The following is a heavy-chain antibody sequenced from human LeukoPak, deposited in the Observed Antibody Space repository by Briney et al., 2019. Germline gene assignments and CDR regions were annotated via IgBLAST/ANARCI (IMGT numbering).Heavy chain of an antibody. CDR3: TTARITMVRGGKRDY. V-gene: IGHV3-15*01. D-gene: IGHD3-10*01. CDR2: IKSKTDGGTT. J-gene: IGHJ4*02. Sequence: GRPLRLSCAASGFTFSSYAMHWVRQAPGKGLEWVGRIKSKTDGGTTDYAAPVKGRFTISRDDSKNTLYLQMNSLKTEDTAVYYCTTARITMVRGGKRDYWGQGTLVTVSS. CDR1: GFTFSSYA.